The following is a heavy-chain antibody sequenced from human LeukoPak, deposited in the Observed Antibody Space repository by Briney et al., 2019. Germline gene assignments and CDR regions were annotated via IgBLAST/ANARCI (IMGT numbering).Heavy chain of an antibody. CDR3: AKGVLRSSPDY. J-gene: IGHJ4*02. Sequence: GGSLRLSCAASGFTFSTYAMSWVRQAPGKGLEWVSTIRGSGGSNTYYAASVQGRFTISRDNSKNTLYLQMNTLRAEDTAVYYCAKGVLRSSPDYWGQGTLVTVSS. CDR1: GFTFSTYA. D-gene: IGHD5-12*01. CDR2: IRGSGGSNT. V-gene: IGHV3-23*01.